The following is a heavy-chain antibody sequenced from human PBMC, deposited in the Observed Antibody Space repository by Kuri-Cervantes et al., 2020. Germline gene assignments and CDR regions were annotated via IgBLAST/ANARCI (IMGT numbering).Heavy chain of an antibody. J-gene: IGHJ5*02. CDR3: ARGMVLLWFGELTGNWFDP. Sequence: GESLKISCAASGFTVSSNYMSWVRQAPGKGLEWVSYISSSSSTIYYADSVKGRFTISRDNAKNSLYLQMNSLRDEDTAVYYCARGMVLLWFGELTGNWFDPWGQGTLVTVSS. CDR1: GFTVSSNY. D-gene: IGHD3-10*01. V-gene: IGHV3-48*02. CDR2: ISSSSSTI.